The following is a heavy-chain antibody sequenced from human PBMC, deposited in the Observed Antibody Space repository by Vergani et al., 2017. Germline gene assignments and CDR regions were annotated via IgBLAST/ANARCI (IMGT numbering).Heavy chain of an antibody. J-gene: IGHJ6*03. V-gene: IGHV3-30*03. CDR1: GFPFSDYG. D-gene: IGHD1-1*01. CDR2: ISYDGNKK. Sequence: VQLVESGGGLVQPGGSLRLSCSAAGFPFSDYGVHWVRQAPGKGLEWVSVISYDGNKKNYADSVKGRFTISRDNSKNTLYLEMNALRAEDTAVYYCAGDFLTRVTTLDYYYMGVWGKGTTVTVSS. CDR3: AGDFLTRVTTLDYYYMGV.